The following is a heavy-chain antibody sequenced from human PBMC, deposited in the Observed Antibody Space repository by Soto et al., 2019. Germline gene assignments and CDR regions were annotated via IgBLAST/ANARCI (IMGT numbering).Heavy chain of an antibody. CDR2: ISAYNGNT. D-gene: IGHD3-22*01. CDR3: ARDLVMIVLPDAFDI. CDR1: GGTFSSYA. J-gene: IGHJ3*02. Sequence: ASVKVSCTASGGTFSSYAISWVRQAPGQGLEWMGWISAYNGNTNYAQKLQGRVTMTTDTSTSTAYMELRSLRSDDTAVYYCARDLVMIVLPDAFDIWGQGTMVTVSS. V-gene: IGHV1-18*01.